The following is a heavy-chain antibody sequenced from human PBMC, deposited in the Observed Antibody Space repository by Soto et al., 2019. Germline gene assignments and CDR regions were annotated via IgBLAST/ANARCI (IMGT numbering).Heavy chain of an antibody. CDR1: GCRITNYG. V-gene: IGHV5-51*01. D-gene: IGHD1-26*01. Sequence: GLSLRISCKGAGCRITNYGIGWMLQMPGKGLEWMGIIYPGDSDTIYSPSFQGQVTISADKSISTAYLQWSSLKASDTSMYCCARQRNSGSRKAFDYWGQGTLVTVSS. CDR2: IYPGDSDT. CDR3: ARQRNSGSRKAFDY. J-gene: IGHJ4*02.